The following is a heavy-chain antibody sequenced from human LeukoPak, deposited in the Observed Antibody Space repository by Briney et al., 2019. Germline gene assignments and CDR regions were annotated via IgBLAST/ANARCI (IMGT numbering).Heavy chain of an antibody. CDR2: IKSKTDGGTT. CDR3: TTDRRNVNYYDSSGYYYGDY. CDR1: GFIFSNAW. V-gene: IGHV3-15*01. D-gene: IGHD3-22*01. Sequence: GGSLILSCAASGFIFSNAWMSWVRQALGKGLEWVGRIKSKTDGGTTDYAAPVKGRFTISRDDSKNTLYLQMNSLKTEDTAVYFCTTDRRNVNYYDSSGYYYGDYWGQGTLVTVSS. J-gene: IGHJ4*02.